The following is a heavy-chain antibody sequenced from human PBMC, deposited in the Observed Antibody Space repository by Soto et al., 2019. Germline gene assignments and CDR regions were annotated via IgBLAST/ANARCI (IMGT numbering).Heavy chain of an antibody. D-gene: IGHD3-22*01. CDR1: GFSLSTSGVG. CDR2: IYWDDDK. V-gene: IGHV2-5*02. CDR3: ALDYYDSSGYYSTFDY. Sequence: QITLKESGPTLVKPTQTLTLTCTFSGFSLSTSGVGVGWIRQPPGKALEWLALIYWDDDKRYSPSLKSRLTIPKDTSKNQVVLTMTNMDPVDTATYYCALDYYDSSGYYSTFDYWGQGTLVTVSS. J-gene: IGHJ4*02.